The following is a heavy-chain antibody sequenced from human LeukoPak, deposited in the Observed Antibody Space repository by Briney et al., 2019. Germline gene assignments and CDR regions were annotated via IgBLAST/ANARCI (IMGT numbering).Heavy chain of an antibody. D-gene: IGHD1-1*01. V-gene: IGHV4-30-2*01. CDR1: GGSISSGGYY. CDR2: IYHSGST. Sequence: SQTLSLTCTVSGGSISSGGYYWSWIRQPPGKGLEWIGYIYHSGSTYYNPSLKSRVTISVDTSKNQFSLKLSSVTAADTAVYYCATTPRYKGFDYWGQGTLVTVSS. CDR3: ATTPRYKGFDY. J-gene: IGHJ4*02.